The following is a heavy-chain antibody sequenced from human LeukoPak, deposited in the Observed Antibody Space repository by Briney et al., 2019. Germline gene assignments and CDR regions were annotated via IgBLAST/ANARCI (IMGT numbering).Heavy chain of an antibody. CDR1: GFTFHDYA. CDR2: ISWNSFSI. D-gene: IGHD3-10*01. Sequence: GGSLRLSCAASGFTFHDYAMHWVRQAPGKGLEWVSGISWNSFSIAYADSVKGRFTISRDNAKNSLYLQMNSLRAEDTALYYCAKDYYYGSGPIDYWGQGTLVTVSS. J-gene: IGHJ4*02. CDR3: AKDYYYGSGPIDY. V-gene: IGHV3-9*01.